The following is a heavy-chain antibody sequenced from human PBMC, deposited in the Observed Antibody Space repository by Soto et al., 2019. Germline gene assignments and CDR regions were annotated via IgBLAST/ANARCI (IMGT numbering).Heavy chain of an antibody. CDR2: ISGSGGKT. Sequence: GGSLRLSCAASGFTFSNYAMNWVRQAPGKGLEWVSGIGKGLEWVSGISGSGGKTYYADSVKGRFTISRDNSKNTLYLQMNSLRAEDTAVYYCARGRYYYGSGTYSDYWGQGTLVTVSS. CDR3: ARGRYYYGSGTYSDY. V-gene: IGHV3-23*01. J-gene: IGHJ4*02. D-gene: IGHD3-10*01. CDR1: GFTFSNYA.